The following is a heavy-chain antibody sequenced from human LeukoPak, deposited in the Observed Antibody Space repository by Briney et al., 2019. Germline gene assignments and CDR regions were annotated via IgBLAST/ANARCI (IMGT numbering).Heavy chain of an antibody. CDR1: GGTLSSFY. CDR3: ARWDSSGWAFDY. Sequence: SETLSLTCTVSGGTLSSFYWNWIRQPPGKGLEWIGYIHYSGSTKYNPSLKSRVTISVDTSKNQFSLKLSSVTAADTAVYYCARWDSSGWAFDYWGQRTLVTVSS. J-gene: IGHJ4*02. V-gene: IGHV4-59*08. CDR2: IHYSGST. D-gene: IGHD6-19*01.